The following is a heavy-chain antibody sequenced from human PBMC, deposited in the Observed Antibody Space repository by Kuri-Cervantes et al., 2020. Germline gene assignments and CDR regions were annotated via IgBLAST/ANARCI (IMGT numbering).Heavy chain of an antibody. CDR2: IYSGGST. J-gene: IGHJ4*02. Sequence: GESLKISCAASGFTVSSNYMSWVRQAPGKGLEWVSVIYSGGSTYYADSVKGRFTISRDNSKNTLYLQMNSLRAEDTAVYYCAAYGYSFVFDYWGQGTLVTVSS. V-gene: IGHV3-66*01. CDR1: GFTVSSNY. D-gene: IGHD5-12*01. CDR3: AAYGYSFVFDY.